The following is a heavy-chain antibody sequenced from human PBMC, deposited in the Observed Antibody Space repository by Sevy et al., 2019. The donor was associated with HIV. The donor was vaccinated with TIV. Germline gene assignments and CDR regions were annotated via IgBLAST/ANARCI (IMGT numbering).Heavy chain of an antibody. V-gene: IGHV3-23*01. D-gene: IGHD2-15*01. CDR3: AKGFCSGATCPRDYYYYGMDV. J-gene: IGHJ6*02. CDR1: EFTFSSYA. Sequence: GGSLRLSCSASEFTFSSYAMSWVRQAPGKGLEWVSSISGSGRFTYYAGFVEGRFIISRDNSKSTLSVQMNSLRAEDTAVYYCAKGFCSGATCPRDYYYYGMDVWGQGTTVTVSS. CDR2: ISGSGRFT.